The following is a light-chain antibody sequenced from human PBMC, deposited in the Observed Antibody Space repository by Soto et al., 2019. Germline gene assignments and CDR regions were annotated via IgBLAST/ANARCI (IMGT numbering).Light chain of an antibody. CDR1: QTISND. V-gene: IGKV3-15*01. CDR3: QQYYNWPPLYT. Sequence: EIMLTQSPATLFVSPGERATLSCRASQTISNDLGWYQQRPGRPPRLLIYDASTRATGIPPRFSGSGSGTEFTLTISSLQSEDFAVYYCQQYYNWPPLYTFGQGTKLEIK. J-gene: IGKJ2*01. CDR2: DAS.